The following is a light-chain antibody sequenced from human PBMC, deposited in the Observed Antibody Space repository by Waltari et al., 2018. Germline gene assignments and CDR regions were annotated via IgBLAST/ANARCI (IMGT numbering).Light chain of an antibody. V-gene: IGLV1-44*01. J-gene: IGLJ3*02. CDR3: AAWDDSLNGRWV. CDR2: RSD. Sequence: QPVLTQPPSVSGTPGQRVTSSCSGRACNIGNNLDNWYQQSPGKAPKLLIDRSDQRPSAAPDRFPGSKSGTSASLAISGLQSEDDADYYCAAWDDSLNGRWVFGGGTKVTVL. CDR1: ACNIGNNL.